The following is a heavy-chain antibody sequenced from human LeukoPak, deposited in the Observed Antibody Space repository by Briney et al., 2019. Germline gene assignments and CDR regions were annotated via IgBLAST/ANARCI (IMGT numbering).Heavy chain of an antibody. Sequence: ASVKVSCKASGYTFTSYGISWVRQAPGQGLEWMGWISAYNGNTNYAQKLQGRVTMTTDTSTSTAYMELRSLRSDDTAVYYCARGGQDDVDGNCDYVWGSPHDYWGQGTLVTVSS. CDR3: ARGGQDDVDGNCDYVWGSPHDY. CDR2: ISAYNGNT. CDR1: GYTFTSYG. J-gene: IGHJ4*02. D-gene: IGHD3-16*01. V-gene: IGHV1-18*01.